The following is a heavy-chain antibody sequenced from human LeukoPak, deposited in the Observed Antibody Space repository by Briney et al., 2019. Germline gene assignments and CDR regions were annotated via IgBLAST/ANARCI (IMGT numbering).Heavy chain of an antibody. V-gene: IGHV3-23*01. J-gene: IGHJ4*02. CDR1: AFTLISYP. Sequence: GGSLTPSCAASAFTLISYPMSWARPAPGKGVEWVSALSSSGGGTYYGDSVKGRFTTSTDNSKHTLYLQMNSLRAEDTAVYYCAKALLPKTTVTTIDYWGQGTLVTVSS. CDR2: LSSSGGGT. D-gene: IGHD4-17*01. CDR3: AKALLPKTTVTTIDY.